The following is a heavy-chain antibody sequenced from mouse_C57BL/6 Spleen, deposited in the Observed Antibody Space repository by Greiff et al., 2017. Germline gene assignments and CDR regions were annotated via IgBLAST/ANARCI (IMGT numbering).Heavy chain of an antibody. Sequence: QVQLQQPGAELVTPGASVKLSCKASGYTFTSYWMHWVKQRPGRGLEWIGRIDPNSGGTKYNEKFKSKATLTVDKPSSTAYMQLSSLTSEDSAVYYCARSDGYSWFAYWGQGTLVTVSA. CDR3: ARSDGYSWFAY. V-gene: IGHV1-72*01. CDR2: IDPNSGGT. CDR1: GYTFTSYW. J-gene: IGHJ3*01. D-gene: IGHD2-3*01.